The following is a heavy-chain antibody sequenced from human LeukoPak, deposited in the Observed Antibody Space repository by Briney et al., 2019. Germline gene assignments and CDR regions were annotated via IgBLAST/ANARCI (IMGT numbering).Heavy chain of an antibody. V-gene: IGHV4-39*07. CDR2: IYYSGST. CDR3: ARGAYYYGSGKIFDY. Sequence: SETLSLTCTVSGGSISSSSYYWGWIRQPPGKGLEWIGSIYYSGSTCYNPSLKSRVTISVDTSKNQFSLRLSSVTAADTAVYYCARGAYYYGSGKIFDYWGQGTLVTVSS. J-gene: IGHJ4*02. CDR1: GGSISSSSYY. D-gene: IGHD3-10*01.